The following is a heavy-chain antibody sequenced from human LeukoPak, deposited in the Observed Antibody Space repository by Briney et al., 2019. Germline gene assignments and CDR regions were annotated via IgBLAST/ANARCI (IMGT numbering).Heavy chain of an antibody. CDR3: ARDRHSSSARFDP. V-gene: IGHV4-59*01. CDR1: GGSISSYY. J-gene: IGHJ5*02. D-gene: IGHD6-13*01. Sequence: SETLSLTCTVSGGSISSYYWSWIRQPPGKGLEGIGYIYYSGSTNYNPSLKSRVTISVDTSKNQFSLKLSSVAAADTAVYYCARDRHSSSARFDPWGQGTLVTVSS. CDR2: IYYSGST.